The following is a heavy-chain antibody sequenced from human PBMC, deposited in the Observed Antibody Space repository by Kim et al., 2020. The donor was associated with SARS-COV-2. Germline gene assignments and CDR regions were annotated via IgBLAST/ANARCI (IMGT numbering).Heavy chain of an antibody. CDR2: ISSSSSYI. Sequence: GSLRLSCAASGFTFSSYSMNWVRQAPGKGLEWVSSISSSSSYIYYADSVKGRFTISRDNAKNSLYLQMNSLRAEDTAVYYCARDHGSDNGGYYYDSSGYLWGHFDYWGQGTLVTVSS. J-gene: IGHJ4*02. CDR3: ARDHGSDNGGYYYDSSGYLWGHFDY. D-gene: IGHD3-22*01. V-gene: IGHV3-21*01. CDR1: GFTFSSYS.